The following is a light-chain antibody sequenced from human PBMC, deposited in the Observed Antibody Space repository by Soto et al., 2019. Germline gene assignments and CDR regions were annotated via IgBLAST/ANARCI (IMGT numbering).Light chain of an antibody. CDR3: AAWDDSLKGWV. V-gene: IGLV1-44*01. J-gene: IGLJ3*02. CDR2: ANN. Sequence: QSVLTQPPSASGTPGQRVTISCSGSTSNIGSETVNWYQQVPGTAPKLLIYANNQRPAWVPDRFSVSKSGTSASLAIGGLQSEDEADDYCAAWDDSLKGWVFGGGTKLIVL. CDR1: TSNIGSET.